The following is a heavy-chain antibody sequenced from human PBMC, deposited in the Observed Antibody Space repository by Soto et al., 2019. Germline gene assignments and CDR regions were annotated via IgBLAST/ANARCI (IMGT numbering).Heavy chain of an antibody. Sequence: PSETLSLTCSVSGYSVSSSDYYWAWIRQPPGKGLEWIGSMFYSGRTYYNPSLKSRVTLSVDTSKNHFSVRLNSVTAADTAAYYCAPLTVSLSGPYGIHVWGQGTTVTVSS. CDR3: APLTVSLSGPYGIHV. CDR2: MFYSGRT. D-gene: IGHD2-15*01. CDR1: GYSVSSSDYY. V-gene: IGHV4-39*01. J-gene: IGHJ6*02.